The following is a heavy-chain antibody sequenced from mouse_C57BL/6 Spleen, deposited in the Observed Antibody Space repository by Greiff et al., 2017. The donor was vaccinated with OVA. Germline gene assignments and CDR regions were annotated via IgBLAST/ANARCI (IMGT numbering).Heavy chain of an antibody. Sequence: QVQLQQPGAELVKPGASVKMSCKASGYTFTSYWITWVKQRPGQGLEWIGDIYPGSGSTNYNEKFKSKATLTVDTSSSTAYMQLSNLTSEDSAVYYCARMEGSSAHYAMDDWGQGTSVTVSS. V-gene: IGHV1-55*01. CDR3: ARMEGSSAHYAMDD. J-gene: IGHJ4*01. CDR2: IYPGSGST. D-gene: IGHD3-2*02. CDR1: GYTFTSYW.